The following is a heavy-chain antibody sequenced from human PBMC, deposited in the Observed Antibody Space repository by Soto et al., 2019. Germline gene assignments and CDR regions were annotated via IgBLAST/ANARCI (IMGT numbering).Heavy chain of an antibody. CDR3: AKGYSSGYYLWDY. CDR1: GFSFSSYA. D-gene: IGHD3-22*01. Sequence: EVQLFESGGGLVQPGGSLRLSCAASGFSFSSYAMSWVRQAPGKGLEWVSSISGSGGSTYNADSVTGRFTMSKDNSKNTLYLQMKSLRAEDTAVYYCAKGYSSGYYLWDYWGQATLVTVSS. V-gene: IGHV3-23*01. J-gene: IGHJ4*02. CDR2: ISGSGGST.